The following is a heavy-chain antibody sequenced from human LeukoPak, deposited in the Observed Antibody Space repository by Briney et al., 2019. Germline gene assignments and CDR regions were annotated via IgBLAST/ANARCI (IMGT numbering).Heavy chain of an antibody. D-gene: IGHD6-13*01. CDR3: ARRPPRAAGTNWFDP. Sequence: PSETLSLTCTVSGDSISSSSYYWGWIRQPPGKGLEWIGSIYYSVTTYYNPSLKSRVTISVDTSKNQFSLKLSSVTAADTAVYYCARRPPRAAGTNWFDPWGQGTLVTASS. V-gene: IGHV4-39*07. CDR1: GDSISSSSYY. CDR2: IYYSVTT. J-gene: IGHJ5*02.